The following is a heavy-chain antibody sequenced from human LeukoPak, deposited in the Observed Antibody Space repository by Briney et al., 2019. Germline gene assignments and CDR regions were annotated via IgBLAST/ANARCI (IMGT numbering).Heavy chain of an antibody. D-gene: IGHD3-10*01. CDR1: GFTFTSYA. J-gene: IGHJ5*02. CDR3: SKDLTSDFGGDLDP. V-gene: IGHV3-23*01. Sequence: GGSLRLSCAASGFTFTSYAMSWVRQAPGKGLEWVSAITGSGGSTYYADSVKGRFTISRDNSKSTVYLQMNSLRVEDAAVYYCSKDLTSDFGGDLDPWGQGTLVTVSS. CDR2: ITGSGGST.